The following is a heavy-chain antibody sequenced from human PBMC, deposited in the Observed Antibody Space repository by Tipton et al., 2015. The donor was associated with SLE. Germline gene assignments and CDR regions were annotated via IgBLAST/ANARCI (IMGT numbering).Heavy chain of an antibody. D-gene: IGHD3-3*01. Sequence: LRLSCTVSGGSISSGSYYWSWIRQPAGKGLEWIGRIYHSGSTYYNPSLKSRVTISVDTSKNQFSLKLSSVTAADTAVYYCARRSLGFLEGWGQGTLVTVSS. V-gene: IGHV4-61*02. J-gene: IGHJ4*02. CDR1: GGSISSGSYY. CDR2: IYHSGST. CDR3: ARRSLGFLEG.